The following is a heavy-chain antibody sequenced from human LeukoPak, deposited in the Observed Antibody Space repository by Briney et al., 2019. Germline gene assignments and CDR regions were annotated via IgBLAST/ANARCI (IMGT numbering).Heavy chain of an antibody. J-gene: IGHJ4*02. Sequence: EASVKVSCKASGYTFTSYAMHWVRQAPGQRLEWMGWINAGNGNTKYSQEFQGRVTITRDTSASTAYMELSSLRSEDMAVYYCARESSSGWYDGSFDYWGQGTLVTVSS. CDR2: INAGNGNT. D-gene: IGHD6-19*01. CDR3: ARESSSGWYDGSFDY. CDR1: GYTFTSYA. V-gene: IGHV1-3*03.